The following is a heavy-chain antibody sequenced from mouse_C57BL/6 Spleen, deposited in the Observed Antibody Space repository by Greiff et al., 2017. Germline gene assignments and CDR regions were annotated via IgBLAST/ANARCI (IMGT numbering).Heavy chain of an antibody. CDR3: ARGEDWSFDY. Sequence: EVQVVESGPGLVKPSQSLSLTCSVTGYSITSGYYWNWIRQFPGNKLEWMGYISYDGSNNYNPSLKNRISITRDTSKNQFFLKLNSVTTEDPATYYCARGEDWSFDYWGQGTTLTVSS. CDR2: ISYDGSN. V-gene: IGHV3-6*01. D-gene: IGHD4-1*01. J-gene: IGHJ2*01. CDR1: GYSITSGYY.